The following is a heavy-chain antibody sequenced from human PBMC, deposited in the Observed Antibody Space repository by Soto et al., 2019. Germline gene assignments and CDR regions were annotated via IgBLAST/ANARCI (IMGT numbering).Heavy chain of an antibody. CDR2: IIPLFGTA. Sequence: GASVKVSCKTSGGTFSTYAIYWVRQAPGQGLEWMGAIIPLFGTADYAQKFQGRVTITADESTSTAYMELSCLRSEDTAVYYCARPKGSYSSGYYYFDYWGQGTLVTVSS. J-gene: IGHJ4*02. CDR1: GGTFSTYA. V-gene: IGHV1-69*13. D-gene: IGHD6-19*01. CDR3: ARPKGSYSSGYYYFDY.